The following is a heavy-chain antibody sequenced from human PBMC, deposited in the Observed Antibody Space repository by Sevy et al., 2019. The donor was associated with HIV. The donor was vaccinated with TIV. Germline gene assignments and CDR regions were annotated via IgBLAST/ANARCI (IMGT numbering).Heavy chain of an antibody. CDR3: ARDLPPSATTVAHFDC. V-gene: IGHV3-48*03. J-gene: IGHJ4*02. CDR2: ISNSGTTI. CDR1: GFTFSSYE. Sequence: GGSLRLSCAASGFTFSSYEMNWVRQAPGKGLEWVSYISNSGTTISYSDSVKGRFTISRDNARNSLYLQMNSLRAEDTAVYDYARDLPPSATTVAHFDCWGQGTLVTVSS. D-gene: IGHD4-17*01.